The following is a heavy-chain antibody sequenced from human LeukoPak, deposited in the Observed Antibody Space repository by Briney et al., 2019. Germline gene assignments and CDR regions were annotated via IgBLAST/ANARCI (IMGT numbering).Heavy chain of an antibody. V-gene: IGHV3-23*01. CDR1: GFTFSSYA. J-gene: IGHJ4*02. Sequence: PGGSLRLSCAASGFTFSSYAMSWVRQAPGKGLEWVSAISGSGGSTYHADSVKGRFTISRDNSKNTLYLQMNSLRAEDTAVYYCAKTQARVHDLQDYWGQGTLVTVSS. CDR2: ISGSGGST. CDR3: AKTQARVHDLQDY. D-gene: IGHD6-6*01.